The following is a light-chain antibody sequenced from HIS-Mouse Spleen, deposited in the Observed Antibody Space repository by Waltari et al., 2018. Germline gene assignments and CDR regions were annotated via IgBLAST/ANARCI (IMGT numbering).Light chain of an antibody. CDR3: QQYYSTPYP. CDR2: WAS. V-gene: IGKV4-1*01. J-gene: IGKJ2*01. Sequence: DIVMTQSPDSLAVSLGERATINCKSSQSVLYSSNNKNYLAWYQQKPGQPPKLLIYWASTRKSGVPDRFSGSGSGTDFTLTISSLQAEDVAVYYCQQYYSTPYPFGQGTKLEIK. CDR1: QSVLYSSNNKNY.